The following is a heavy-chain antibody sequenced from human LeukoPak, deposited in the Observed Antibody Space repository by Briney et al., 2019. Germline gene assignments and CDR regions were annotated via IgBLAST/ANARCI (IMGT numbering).Heavy chain of an antibody. CDR3: ATTFIEGGTYCGYFDY. CDR1: GFTFSSYW. V-gene: IGHV3-7*01. Sequence: HPGGSLRLSCAASGFTFSSYWMNWVRQAPGKGLEWVANVKPDGSGTYYVDSVKGRFTISRDNAKNSLYLQMSSLRAEDTAVYYCATTFIEGGTYCGYFDYWGQGILVTVSS. J-gene: IGHJ4*02. CDR2: VKPDGSGT. D-gene: IGHD1-26*01.